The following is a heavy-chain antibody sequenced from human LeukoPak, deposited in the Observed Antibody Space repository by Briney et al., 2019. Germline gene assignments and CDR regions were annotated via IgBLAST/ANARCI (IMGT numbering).Heavy chain of an antibody. J-gene: IGHJ3*02. CDR2: ISAGADST. Sequence: SGGSLRLSCAAFGFTFSNFAMSWVRQVPGKGLEWVSVISAGADSTYYTDSVRGRFTISRDDSKNTLFLQMNSLRAEDTAIYYCVKYQLLYSNYRRDAFHIWGQGTMVTVSS. CDR1: GFTFSNFA. V-gene: IGHV3-23*01. CDR3: VKYQLLYSNYRRDAFHI. D-gene: IGHD6-13*01.